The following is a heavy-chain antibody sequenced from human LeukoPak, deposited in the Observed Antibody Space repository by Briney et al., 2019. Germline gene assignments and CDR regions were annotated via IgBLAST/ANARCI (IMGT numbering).Heavy chain of an antibody. CDR1: GFTVRSDY. Sequence: PGGSLRLSCAASGFTVRSDYMSWVRQAPGKGLEWVSVIYSGGSTYYADSVKGRFTISRDNSKNTPYLQMNSLRAEDTAVYYCARVPTTVTTVYFDYWGQGTLVTVSS. J-gene: IGHJ4*02. D-gene: IGHD4-17*01. CDR3: ARVPTTVTTVYFDY. CDR2: IYSGGST. V-gene: IGHV3-53*01.